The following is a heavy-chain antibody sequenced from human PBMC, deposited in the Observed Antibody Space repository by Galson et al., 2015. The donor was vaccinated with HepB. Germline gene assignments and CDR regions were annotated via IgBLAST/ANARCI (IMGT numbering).Heavy chain of an antibody. J-gene: IGHJ4*02. CDR1: GDSISTGPYY. Sequence: TLSLTCTLSGDSISTGPYYWNWLRQPPGKGLEWVGYIFQSGTTYYNPSLESRLTISLDTSLNQFSLRLTSVTAADTAIYYCARDGVGNGLFDYWGPGTLVIVSS. CDR2: IFQSGTT. D-gene: IGHD4-23*01. V-gene: IGHV4-31*03. CDR3: ARDGVGNGLFDY.